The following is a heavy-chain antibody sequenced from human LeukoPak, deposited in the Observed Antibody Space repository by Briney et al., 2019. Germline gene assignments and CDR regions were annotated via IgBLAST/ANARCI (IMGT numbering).Heavy chain of an antibody. Sequence: ASVKVFCKASGYTFTGYYMHWERQAPGQGLEWMGWINPNSGGTNYQGRVTMTRDTSISTAYMELSRLRSDDTAVNYCARDLAVVVPAAIRAEYYYYGMDVWGQGTTVTVSS. D-gene: IGHD2-2*02. CDR1: GYTFTGYY. CDR2: INPNSGGT. CDR3: ARDLAVVVPAAIRAEYYYYGMDV. V-gene: IGHV1-2*02. J-gene: IGHJ6*02.